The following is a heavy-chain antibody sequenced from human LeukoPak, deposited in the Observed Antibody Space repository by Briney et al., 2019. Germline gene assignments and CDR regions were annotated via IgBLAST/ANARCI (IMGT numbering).Heavy chain of an antibody. Sequence: SETLSPTCTVSGGPISSSSYYWGWIRQPPGKGLEWIGSIYYSGSTYYNPSLRSRVTISVDTSKNQFSLTLSSVTAADTAVYYCARVTGYMIEDYFDYWGQGTLVTVSS. J-gene: IGHJ4*02. D-gene: IGHD3-22*01. CDR3: ARVTGYMIEDYFDY. V-gene: IGHV4-39*07. CDR1: GGPISSSSYY. CDR2: IYYSGST.